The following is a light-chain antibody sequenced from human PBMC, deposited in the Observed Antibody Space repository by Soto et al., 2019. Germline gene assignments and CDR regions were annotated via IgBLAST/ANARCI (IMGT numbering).Light chain of an antibody. Sequence: IVLTQSPGTLSVSPGERVILSCRASQTLRNKLAWYQQKPGQAPRLLIYGGFTRATGIPARYNGSGSGTEFTLAINILPSEDFPIYYCQQHNAWPLTFGPGTNLDLK. J-gene: IGKJ3*01. CDR2: GGF. CDR1: QTLRNK. V-gene: IGKV3D-15*01. CDR3: QQHNAWPLT.